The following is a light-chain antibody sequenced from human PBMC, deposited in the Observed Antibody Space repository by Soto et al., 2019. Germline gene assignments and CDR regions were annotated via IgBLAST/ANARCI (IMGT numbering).Light chain of an antibody. J-gene: IGLJ1*01. CDR2: GNN. Sequence: QSVRSHAPSVSWTLGHRVTITCSGSSSNIGRNSVNWYQHLPGTAPKLLTHGNNHRPSGVPDRFSGSKSGTSASLAISGLQPEDDPDYCCAAWDDSLNEYVFGDGTKVTAL. V-gene: IGLV1-44*01. CDR1: SSNIGRNS. CDR3: AAWDDSLNEYV.